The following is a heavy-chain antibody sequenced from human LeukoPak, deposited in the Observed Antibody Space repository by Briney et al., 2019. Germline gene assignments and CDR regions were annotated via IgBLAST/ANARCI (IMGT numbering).Heavy chain of an antibody. Sequence: PSETLSLTCTVSGGSISSYYWSWIRQPPGKGLEWIGYIYYSGSTNYNPSLKSRVTISVDTSKNQFSLKLSSVTAADTAVYYCARSSGSYGIRNWFDPWGKGTLVTVSS. CDR1: GGSISSYY. V-gene: IGHV4-59*01. CDR2: IYYSGST. J-gene: IGHJ5*02. CDR3: ARSSGSYGIRNWFDP. D-gene: IGHD1-26*01.